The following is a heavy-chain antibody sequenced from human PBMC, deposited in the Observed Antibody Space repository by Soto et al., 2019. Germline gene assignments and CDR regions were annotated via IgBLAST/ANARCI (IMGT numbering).Heavy chain of an antibody. J-gene: IGHJ4*02. Sequence: QVQLVQSGAEVKKPGASVTVSCKASGYTFTSYGLSWVRQAPGPGLEWMGWISAYNGNTNYAQKLQGRVTMTTDTATSTAYMEMRSLRSDDTAVYYCARDLGDGSSWYGGTFDYWGQGTLVTVSS. CDR2: ISAYNGNT. V-gene: IGHV1-18*01. CDR1: GYTFTSYG. CDR3: ARDLGDGSSWYGGTFDY. D-gene: IGHD6-13*01.